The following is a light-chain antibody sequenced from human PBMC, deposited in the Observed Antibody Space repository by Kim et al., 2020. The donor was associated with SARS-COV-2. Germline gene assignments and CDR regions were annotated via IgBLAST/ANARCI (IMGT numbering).Light chain of an antibody. CDR1: DSDIGAYSY. V-gene: IGLV2-14*03. CDR2: DVT. CDR3: ASYTTHTTWV. Sequence: QSALAQPASLSGSPGQSITISCAGSDSDIGAYSYVSWYQQFPGKAPQVILFDVTNRPSGVSDRFSGSKSGNTASLTISRLQAADEGHYYCASYTTHTTWVFGGGTELTVL. J-gene: IGLJ3*02.